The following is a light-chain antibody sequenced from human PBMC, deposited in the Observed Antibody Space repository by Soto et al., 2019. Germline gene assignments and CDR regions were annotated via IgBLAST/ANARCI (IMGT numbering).Light chain of an antibody. CDR2: GAS. Sequence: EIVMTQSPATLSVSPGERATLSCRASQSVSSNLAWYQQKPGQAPRLLIYGASTRATGIPARFSGSGSGTEFTLTISRLQSEDFAVYYWQQYNNWLRTFGQGTKVEIK. J-gene: IGKJ1*01. CDR1: QSVSSN. V-gene: IGKV3-15*01. CDR3: QQYNNWLRT.